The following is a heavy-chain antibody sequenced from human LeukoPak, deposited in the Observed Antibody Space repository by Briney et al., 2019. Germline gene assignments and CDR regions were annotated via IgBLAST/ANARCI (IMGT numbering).Heavy chain of an antibody. CDR1: GGSLSGNY. CDR2: GTHDGVT. Sequence: SETLSLTCAVHGGSLSGNYWSWIRQPPGKGLEWIGQGTHDGVTNYNPSLKSRVTVSVDTPRNQVSLKVTSLTAADTAGYYCARGLNILDYWGQGTLVTVSS. J-gene: IGHJ4*02. CDR3: ARGLNILDY. V-gene: IGHV4-34*01.